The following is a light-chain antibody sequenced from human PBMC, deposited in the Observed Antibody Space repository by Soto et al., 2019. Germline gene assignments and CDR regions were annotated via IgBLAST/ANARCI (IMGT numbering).Light chain of an antibody. CDR2: GAS. Sequence: EIVLTQSPGTLSLSPGERATLSCGASQSVSSSYLAWYQQKPGQAPRLLIYGASSRATGIPDRFSGSGSGTDFTLTISRLEPEDFALYYCQQYGSSPFTLGGGTKVEIK. J-gene: IGKJ4*02. CDR1: QSVSSSY. V-gene: IGKV3-20*01. CDR3: QQYGSSPFT.